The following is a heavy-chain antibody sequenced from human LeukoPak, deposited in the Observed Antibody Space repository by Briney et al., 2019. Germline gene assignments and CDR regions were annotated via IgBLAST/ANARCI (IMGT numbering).Heavy chain of an antibody. CDR1: GFTFDSFA. D-gene: IGHD5-18*01. Sequence: QPGGSLRLSCAASGFTFDSFAMHWVRQAPEKGLDWVSVISGSAHKIRYADSVKGRFTISRDNSENIVYLQMNNLRVEDTAVYYCAGRPTGYSSGYIHWGQGTLVTVSS. J-gene: IGHJ4*02. V-gene: IGHV3-23*01. CDR2: ISGSAHKI. CDR3: AGRPTGYSSGYIH.